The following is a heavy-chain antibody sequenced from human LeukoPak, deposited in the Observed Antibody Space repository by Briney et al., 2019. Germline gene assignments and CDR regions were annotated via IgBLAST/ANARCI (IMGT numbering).Heavy chain of an antibody. V-gene: IGHV3-48*03. CDR3: ARDPPYGGHYFYY. CDR1: GFTFSSYE. Sequence: PGGSLRLSCAASGFTFSSYEMNWVRQAPGRGLEWLSYISSTGTNIYYADSVKGRFTISRDNAKNSLYLQMNSLGAEDTALYYCARDPPYGGHYFYYWGQGTLVTVAS. D-gene: IGHD4/OR15-4a*01. CDR2: ISSTGTNI. J-gene: IGHJ4*02.